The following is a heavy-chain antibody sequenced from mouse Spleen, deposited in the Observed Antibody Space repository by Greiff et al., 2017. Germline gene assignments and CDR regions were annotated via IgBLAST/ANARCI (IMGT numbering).Heavy chain of an antibody. CDR2: IWAGGST. V-gene: IGHV2-9*02. D-gene: IGHD2-3*01. CDR1: GFSLTSYG. Sequence: QVQLQQSGPGLVAPSQSLSITCTVSGFSLTSYGVHWVRQPPGKGLEWLGVIWAGGSTNYNSALKSRLSISKDNSKSQVFLKMNSLQTDDTARYYCARMNDGYQPWFAYWGQGTLVTVSA. J-gene: IGHJ3*01. CDR3: ARMNDGYQPWFAY.